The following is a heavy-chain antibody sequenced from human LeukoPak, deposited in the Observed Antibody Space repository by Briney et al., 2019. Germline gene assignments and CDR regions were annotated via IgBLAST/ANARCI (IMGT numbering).Heavy chain of an antibody. Sequence: SETLSLTCTVSGGSISGSSYYWGWIRQPPGKGPEWIGSIYYSGSTYYNPSLKSRVTISVDTSKNQFSLKLSSVTAADTAVYYCARVYGSGSLNWFDPWGQGTLVTVSS. D-gene: IGHD3-10*01. CDR3: ARVYGSGSLNWFDP. CDR2: IYYSGST. J-gene: IGHJ5*02. V-gene: IGHV4-39*07. CDR1: GGSISGSSYY.